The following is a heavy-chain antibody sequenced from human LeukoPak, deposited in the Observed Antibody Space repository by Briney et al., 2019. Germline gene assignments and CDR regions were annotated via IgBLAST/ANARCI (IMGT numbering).Heavy chain of an antibody. D-gene: IGHD6-13*01. CDR3: ARRAAAGTPWYFDY. CDR1: GFIFSSYA. V-gene: IGHV4-4*02. CDR2: IYHSGST. J-gene: IGHJ4*02. Sequence: GSLRLSCAASGFIFSSYAMSWVRQPPGKGLEWIGEIYHSGSTNYNPSLKSRVTISVDKSKNQFSLKLSSVTAADTAVYYCARRAAAGTPWYFDYWGQGTLVTVSS.